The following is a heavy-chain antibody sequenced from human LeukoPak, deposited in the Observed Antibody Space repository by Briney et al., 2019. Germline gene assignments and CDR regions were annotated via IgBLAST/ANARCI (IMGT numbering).Heavy chain of an antibody. J-gene: IGHJ4*02. CDR3: ASDLTYDYVWGSYPSG. CDR1: GFTFSSYS. V-gene: IGHV3-21*01. Sequence: GGSLRLSCAASGFTFSSYSMNWVRQAPGKGLEWVSSISSSSSYIYYADSVKGRFTISRDNAKNSLYLQMNSLRAEDTAVYYCASDLTYDYVWGSYPSGWGQGTLVTVSS. CDR2: ISSSSSYI. D-gene: IGHD3-16*02.